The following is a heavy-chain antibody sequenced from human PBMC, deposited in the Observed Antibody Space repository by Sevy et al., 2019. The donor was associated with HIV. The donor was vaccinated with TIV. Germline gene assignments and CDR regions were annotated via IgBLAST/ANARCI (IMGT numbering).Heavy chain of an antibody. D-gene: IGHD3-10*01. CDR3: ARHDGALGQVAQMDV. Sequence: GESLKISCKGSGYSFSSYWIGWVRQMPGKGLEWMGIIYPGDSDIIYSPSFQGQVTISADKSISTAYLQWSSLKASDTAIYYCARHDGALGQVAQMDVWGQGTTVTVSS. CDR1: GYSFSSYW. J-gene: IGHJ6*02. CDR2: IYPGDSDI. V-gene: IGHV5-51*01.